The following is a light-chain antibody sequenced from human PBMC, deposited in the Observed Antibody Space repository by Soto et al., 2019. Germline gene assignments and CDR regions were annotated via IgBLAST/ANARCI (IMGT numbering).Light chain of an antibody. CDR2: DVS. Sequence: QSAVTQPASVSGSPGQSIAISCTGRSSDAGGYNYVSWYQQHPGKAPKLMVYDVSNRPSGVSNRFSGSKSGNTASLTISGLQAEDEADYYCSSYTSSSTYVFGTGTKVTVL. CDR3: SSYTSSSTYV. CDR1: SSDAGGYNY. V-gene: IGLV2-14*01. J-gene: IGLJ1*01.